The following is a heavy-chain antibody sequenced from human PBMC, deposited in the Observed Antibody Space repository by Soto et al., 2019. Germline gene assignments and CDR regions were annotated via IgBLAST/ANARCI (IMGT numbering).Heavy chain of an antibody. J-gene: IGHJ3*02. D-gene: IGHD6-13*01. CDR1: GFAFSRYS. CDR2: ISSSTGTT. CDR3: AGDRPSSSWYFAI. V-gene: IGHV3-48*02. Sequence: PGGSLRLSCAASGFAFSRYSMNWVRQAPGKGLEWISYISSSTGTTYYADSAKGRFTISRDNAKNSLYLQMNSLRDEDTAVYYCAGDRPSSSWYFAISGQGTIGTASS.